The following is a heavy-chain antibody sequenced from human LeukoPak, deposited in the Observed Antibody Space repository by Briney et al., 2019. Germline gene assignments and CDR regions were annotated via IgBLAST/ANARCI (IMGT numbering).Heavy chain of an antibody. D-gene: IGHD3-10*01. V-gene: IGHV3-66*01. CDR2: IYSGGST. Sequence: GGSLRLSCAASGFTVSSNYMSWVRQAPGKGLEWVSVIYSGGSTYYADSVKGRFTISRDNSKNTLYLQMNSLRAEDTAVYYCTREGLWFGSRYGMDVWGQGTTVTVSS. CDR3: TREGLWFGSRYGMDV. CDR1: GFTVSSNY. J-gene: IGHJ6*02.